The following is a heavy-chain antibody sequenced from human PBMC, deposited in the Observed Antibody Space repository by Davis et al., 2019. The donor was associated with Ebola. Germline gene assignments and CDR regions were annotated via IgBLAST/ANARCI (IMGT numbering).Heavy chain of an antibody. Sequence: GEALKISCAASGFTFSSYAMSWVRQAPGKGLEWVSAISGRGGSTYYADSVKGRFTISRDNSKNPPYLQMNSLRAEDTAVYYCAKHDSSGYYYVHFDYWGQGTLVTVSS. CDR2: ISGRGGST. J-gene: IGHJ4*02. V-gene: IGHV3-23*01. CDR3: AKHDSSGYYYVHFDY. D-gene: IGHD3-22*01. CDR1: GFTFSSYA.